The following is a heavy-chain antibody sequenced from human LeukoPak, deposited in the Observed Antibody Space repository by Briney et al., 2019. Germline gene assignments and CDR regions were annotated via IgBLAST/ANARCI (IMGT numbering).Heavy chain of an antibody. Sequence: GGSLRLSCAASGFTFSSYWMSWVRQAPGKGLEWVANIKQDGSEKYYVDSVKGRFTISIDNAKNSLYLQMNSLRAEDTAVYYCARDRTGYSSGGFNYWGQGTLVTVSS. J-gene: IGHJ4*02. CDR1: GFTFSSYW. CDR3: ARDRTGYSSGGFNY. CDR2: IKQDGSEK. V-gene: IGHV3-7*03. D-gene: IGHD6-19*01.